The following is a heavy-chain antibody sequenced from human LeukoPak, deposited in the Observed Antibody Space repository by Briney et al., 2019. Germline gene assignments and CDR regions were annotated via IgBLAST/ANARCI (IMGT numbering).Heavy chain of an antibody. Sequence: ASVKVSCKASGYTFTSYDINWVRQATGQGLEWMGWLNPNSGNTGYAQKFQGRVTITTDESTSTAYMELSSLRSEDTAVYYCASYDSFGAFDIWGQGTMVTVSS. CDR1: GYTFTSYD. CDR2: LNPNSGNT. CDR3: ASYDSFGAFDI. V-gene: IGHV1-8*01. D-gene: IGHD3-22*01. J-gene: IGHJ3*02.